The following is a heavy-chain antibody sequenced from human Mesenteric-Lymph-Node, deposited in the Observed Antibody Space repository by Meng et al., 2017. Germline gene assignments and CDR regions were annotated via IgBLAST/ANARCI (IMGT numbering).Heavy chain of an antibody. CDR2: FDPEDGET. J-gene: IGHJ4*02. CDR3: ARASGEIAAAGTHKYYFDY. V-gene: IGHV1-24*01. CDR1: GYTLTELS. Sequence: ASVKVSCKVSGYTLTELSMHWVRQAPGKGLEWMGGFDPEDGETIYAQKFQGRVTMTEDTSTDTAYMELSSLRSEDTAVYYCARASGEIAAAGTHKYYFDYWGQGTLVTVSS. D-gene: IGHD6-13*01.